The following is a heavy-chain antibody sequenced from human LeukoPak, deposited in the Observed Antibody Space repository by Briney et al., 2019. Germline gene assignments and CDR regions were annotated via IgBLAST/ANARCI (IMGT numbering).Heavy chain of an antibody. CDR1: GFTFSSYA. D-gene: IGHD2-2*03. V-gene: IGHV3-23*01. J-gene: IGHJ5*02. Sequence: GGSLRLSCAASGFTFSSYAMSWVRQAPGKGLEWVSAISGSGGSTYYADSVKGRFTISRDNSKNTLYLQMNSLRAEDTAVYYCAKDGYCSSTSCYWRWSDPWGQGTLVTVSS. CDR3: AKDGYCSSTSCYWRWSDP. CDR2: ISGSGGST.